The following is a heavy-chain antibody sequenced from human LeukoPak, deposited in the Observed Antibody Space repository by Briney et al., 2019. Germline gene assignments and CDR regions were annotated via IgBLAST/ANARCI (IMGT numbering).Heavy chain of an antibody. D-gene: IGHD5-24*01. V-gene: IGHV4-30-4*01. CDR3: ARGLQGYWYFDL. Sequence: PSQTLSLTCTVSGGSISSGDYYWSWIRQPPGKGLEWIRYIYYSGSTYYNPSLKSRVTISVDTSNNQFSLKLSSVTAADTAVYYCARGLQGYWYFDLWGRGNLVTVSS. J-gene: IGHJ2*01. CDR1: GGSISSGDYY. CDR2: IYYSGST.